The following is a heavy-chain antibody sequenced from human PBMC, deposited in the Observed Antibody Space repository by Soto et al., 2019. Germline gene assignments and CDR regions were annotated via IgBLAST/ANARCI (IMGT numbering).Heavy chain of an antibody. V-gene: IGHV2-5*02. CDR3: PHRGYSGYDHRSYYFDY. J-gene: IGHJ4*02. CDR2: IYWDDDK. D-gene: IGHD5-12*01. Sequence: QITLKESGPTLVKPTQPLTLTCTFSGFSLSTSGVGVGWIRQPPGKALEWLALIYWDDDKRYSPSLKSRLTITKDTSKNQVVLTMTNMDPVDTATYYCPHRGYSGYDHRSYYFDYWGEGTLVTVSS. CDR1: GFSLSTSGVG.